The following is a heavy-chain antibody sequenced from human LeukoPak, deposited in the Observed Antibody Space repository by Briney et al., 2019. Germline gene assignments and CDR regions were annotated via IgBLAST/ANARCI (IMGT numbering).Heavy chain of an antibody. CDR3: ARSSRGDAINFDY. V-gene: IGHV3-74*01. CDR1: GFTFSSYW. CDR2: LNSDGSST. J-gene: IGHJ4*02. Sequence: GGSLRLSCAASGFTFSSYWMHWVRQAPGKGLVWVSRLNSDGSSTSYADSVKGRFAISRDNAKNTLYLQMNSLRAEDTAVYYCARSSRGDAINFDYWGQGTLVTVSS. D-gene: IGHD2-21*02.